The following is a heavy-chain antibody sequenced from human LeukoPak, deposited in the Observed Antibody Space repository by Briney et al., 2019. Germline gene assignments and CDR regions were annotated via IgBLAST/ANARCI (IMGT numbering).Heavy chain of an antibody. D-gene: IGHD2-8*02. Sequence: QSGGSLRLSCGASGFTFSSYGMHWVRQAPGKGLEWVAFIRYDGSNKYYADSVKGRFTISRDNSKNTLYLQMNSLRAEDTAIYYCATYRQVLLPFESWGQGTLVTVSS. V-gene: IGHV3-30*02. CDR2: IRYDGSNK. CDR1: GFTFSSYG. CDR3: ATYRQVLLPFES. J-gene: IGHJ4*02.